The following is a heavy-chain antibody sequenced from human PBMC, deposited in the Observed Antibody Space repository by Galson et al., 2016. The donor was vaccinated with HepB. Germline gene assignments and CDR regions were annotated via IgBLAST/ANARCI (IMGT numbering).Heavy chain of an antibody. CDR3: ALGRLAYFFEH. V-gene: IGHV1-46*01. J-gene: IGHJ4*02. CDR1: GYTFTTYF. Sequence: SVKVSCKASGYTFTTYFIHWIRQAPGQGLEWMGRIDPSGGVTTYSQKFQGRITMSRDTSTSSVFMDVRSLASEDTAVYYCALGRLAYFFEHWGQGTQISVSS. CDR2: IDPSGGVT.